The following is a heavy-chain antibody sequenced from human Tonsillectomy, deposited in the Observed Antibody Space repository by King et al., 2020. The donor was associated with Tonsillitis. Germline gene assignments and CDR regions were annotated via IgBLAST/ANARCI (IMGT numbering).Heavy chain of an antibody. D-gene: IGHD5-12*01. J-gene: IGHJ5*02. CDR2: IRGSGSST. CDR1: GFTLSSYD. Sequence: VQLVESGGGLVQPGGSLRLSCTASGFTLSSYDMNWVRQAPGEGLECVSAIRGSGSSTLYAASVMGRVTISRDVSKNTLYLQMNSLRAEDTAVYYCAKGAYSGYDSIWFDPWGRGTLVTVSS. CDR3: AKGAYSGYDSIWFDP. V-gene: IGHV3-23*04.